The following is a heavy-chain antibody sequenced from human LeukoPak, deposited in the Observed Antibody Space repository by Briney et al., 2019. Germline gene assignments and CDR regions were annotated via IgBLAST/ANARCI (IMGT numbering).Heavy chain of an antibody. CDR3: ARNWGVASRYFDY. D-gene: IGHD3-10*01. Sequence: GGSLRLSCAASGFTFSSYAMSWVRQAPGKGLEWVSAISGSGGSTYYADSVKGRFTISRDNSKNTLYLQMNSLRAEDTALYYCARNWGVASRYFDYWGQGTLVTVSS. CDR1: GFTFSSYA. V-gene: IGHV3-23*01. J-gene: IGHJ4*02. CDR2: ISGSGGST.